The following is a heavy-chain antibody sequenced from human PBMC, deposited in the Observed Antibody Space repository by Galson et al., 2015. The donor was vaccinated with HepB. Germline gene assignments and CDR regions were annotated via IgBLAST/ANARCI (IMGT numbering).Heavy chain of an antibody. CDR2: INPSGGST. V-gene: IGHV1-46*01. CDR3: ARGGLGYCSSTSCYVGYYYYYMDV. Sequence: SVKVSCKASGYTFTSYYMHWVRQAPGQGLEWMGIINPSGGSTSYAQKFQGRVTMTRDTSTSTVYMELSSLRSEDTAVYYCARGGLGYCSSTSCYVGYYYYYMDVWGKGTTVTVSS. D-gene: IGHD2-2*01. J-gene: IGHJ6*03. CDR1: GYTFTSYY.